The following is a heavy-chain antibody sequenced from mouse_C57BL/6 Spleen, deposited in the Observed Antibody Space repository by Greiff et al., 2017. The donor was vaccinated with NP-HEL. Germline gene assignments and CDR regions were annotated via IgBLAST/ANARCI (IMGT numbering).Heavy chain of an antibody. J-gene: IGHJ4*01. D-gene: IGHD2-4*01. CDR2: ISSGGSYT. CDR1: GFTFSSYG. CDR3: ARGDYDGGYYAMDY. V-gene: IGHV5-6*01. Sequence: EVQVVESGGDLVKPGGSLKLSCAASGFTFSSYGMSWVRQTPDKRLEWVATISSGGSYTYYPDSVKGRFTISRDNAKNTLYLQMSSLKSEDTAMYYWARGDYDGGYYAMDYWGQRTSVTVSS.